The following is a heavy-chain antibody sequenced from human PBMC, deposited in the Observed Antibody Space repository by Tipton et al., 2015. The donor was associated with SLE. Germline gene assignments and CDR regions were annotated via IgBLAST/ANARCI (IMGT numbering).Heavy chain of an antibody. CDR3: ARAANWGYFDS. D-gene: IGHD7-27*01. CDR1: GYTFTSYY. Sequence: QLVQSGAEVKKPGASVKVSCKASGYTFTSYYMHWVRQAPGQGLEWMGIINPSGGSTSYAQKFQGRVTMTRDTSTSTVYMELSSLRSEDAAVYCCARAANWGYFDSWGQGTLVTVCS. CDR2: INPSGGST. J-gene: IGHJ4*02. V-gene: IGHV1-46*01.